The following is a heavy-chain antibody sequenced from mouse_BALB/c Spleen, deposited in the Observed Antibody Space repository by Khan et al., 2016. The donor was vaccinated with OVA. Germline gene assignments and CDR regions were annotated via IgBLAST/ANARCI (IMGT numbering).Heavy chain of an antibody. Sequence: VQLQQSGPELVRPGASVKISCKASGYSFTGYFMNWVMQSHGKSLEWIGRINPHIGETFYNQRFKDKATLTVDESSSTAHMDLRSLASEDSAVYYCTRIYRSDFDYWGQGTTLTVSS. CDR1: GYSFTGYF. CDR3: TRIYRSDFDY. V-gene: IGHV1-20*02. CDR2: INPHIGET. J-gene: IGHJ2*01. D-gene: IGHD1-1*01.